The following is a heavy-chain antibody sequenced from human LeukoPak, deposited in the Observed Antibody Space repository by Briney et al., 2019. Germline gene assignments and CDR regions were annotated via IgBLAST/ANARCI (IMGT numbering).Heavy chain of an antibody. D-gene: IGHD3-22*01. Sequence: GGSLRLSCAASGFTVSSNYMNWVRQAPGRGLEWVSVIYTGGNTYYADSVKGRFTISRDNSKNTVYLQMNSLRAEDTAVYYCARAGGYYDSSGYYSADAFDFWGRGSMVTVSS. J-gene: IGHJ3*01. CDR3: ARAGGYYDSSGYYSADAFDF. CDR2: IYTGGNT. CDR1: GFTVSSNY. V-gene: IGHV3-66*01.